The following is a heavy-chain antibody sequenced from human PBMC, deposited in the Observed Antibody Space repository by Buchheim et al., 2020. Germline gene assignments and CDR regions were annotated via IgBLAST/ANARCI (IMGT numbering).Heavy chain of an antibody. CDR2: ISGSGATT. Sequence: EVQLVDSGGGLVQPGESLRLSCAASGFSFSGYAMSWVRQAPGKGLEWGSSISGSGATTFNADSVKGRFTISRDNSKNMLYLQMNSLRAEDTAVYFCAKGSRGYTNYYFDYWGQGTL. J-gene: IGHJ4*02. CDR3: AKGSRGYTNYYFDY. V-gene: IGHV3-23*04. CDR1: GFSFSGYA. D-gene: IGHD4-11*01.